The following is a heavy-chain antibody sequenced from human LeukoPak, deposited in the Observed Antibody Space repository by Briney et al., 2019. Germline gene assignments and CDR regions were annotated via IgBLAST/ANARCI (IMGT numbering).Heavy chain of an antibody. CDR3: VRGVSISGTLYNDI. J-gene: IGHJ3*02. CDR1: GFTFSDYY. CDR2: IGSSGGTI. D-gene: IGHD3-16*01. V-gene: IGHV3-11*01. Sequence: GGSLILSCAASGFTFSDYYMSWIRQAPGKGLEWVSYIGSSGGTIYYADSVKGRFTISRDNAKNALYLQMNSLRAEDTAVYYCVRGVSISGTLYNDIWGQGTMVTVSP.